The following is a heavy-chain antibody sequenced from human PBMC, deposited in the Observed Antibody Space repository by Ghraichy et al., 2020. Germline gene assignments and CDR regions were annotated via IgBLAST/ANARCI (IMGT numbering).Heavy chain of an antibody. Sequence: SQTLSLTCTVSGGSISSGGYYWSWIRQHPGKGLEWIGYIYYSGSTYYNPSLKSRVTISVDTSKNQFSLKLSSVTAADTAVYYCARSSITMIADPRGYYYMDVWGKGTTVTVSS. CDR1: GGSISSGGYY. V-gene: IGHV4-31*03. D-gene: IGHD3-22*01. J-gene: IGHJ6*03. CDR2: IYYSGST. CDR3: ARSSITMIADPRGYYYMDV.